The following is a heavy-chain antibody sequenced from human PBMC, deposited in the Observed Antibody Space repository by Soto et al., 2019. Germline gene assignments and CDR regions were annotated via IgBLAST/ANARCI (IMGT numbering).Heavy chain of an antibody. V-gene: IGHV4-59*01. CDR1: GGSISSNY. Sequence: SETLSLTCTVSGGSISSNYWSWIRQPPGKELEWIGFIYYSGSTNYNPSLKSRVTVSVDTSKNQFSLKLSSATAADTAVYYCARFRTGWYFDYWGQGTLVTVSS. CDR2: IYYSGST. D-gene: IGHD6-19*01. CDR3: ARFRTGWYFDY. J-gene: IGHJ4*02.